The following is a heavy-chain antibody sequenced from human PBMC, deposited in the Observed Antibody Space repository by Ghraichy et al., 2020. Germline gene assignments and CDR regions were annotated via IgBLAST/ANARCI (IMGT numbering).Heavy chain of an antibody. J-gene: IGHJ3*02. CDR3: ARGSWDWYYNLNAFDI. CDR1: GYTFTSSG. V-gene: IGHV1-18*01. D-gene: IGHD1-7*01. Sequence: ASVKVSCKASGYTFTSSGLNWLRQAPGQGLEWMGWISAYNGDTKYAQKVQGRVTMTTDTPTSTAYMEMRSLTGDDSAGYYCARGSWDWYYNLNAFDIWGQGTMVTVSS. CDR2: ISAYNGDT.